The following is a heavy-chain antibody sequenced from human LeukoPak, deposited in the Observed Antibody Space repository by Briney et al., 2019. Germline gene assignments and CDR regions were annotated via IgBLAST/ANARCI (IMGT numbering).Heavy chain of an antibody. Sequence: GGSLRLSCAASGFTFSSYGMHWVRQAPGKGLEWVAVITYDGSNKYYAGSGKGRFTISRDNSKNTLYLQMNSLRAEDTAVYYCAKEVRVLTGFGYGMDVWGQGTTVTVSS. CDR2: ITYDGSNK. V-gene: IGHV3-30*18. D-gene: IGHD3-9*01. CDR1: GFTFSSYG. CDR3: AKEVRVLTGFGYGMDV. J-gene: IGHJ6*02.